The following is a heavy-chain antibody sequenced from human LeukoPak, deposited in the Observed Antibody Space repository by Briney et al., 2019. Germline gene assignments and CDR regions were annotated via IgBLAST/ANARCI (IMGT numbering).Heavy chain of an antibody. J-gene: IGHJ4*02. D-gene: IGHD4-11*01. CDR2: IYYSGST. CDR1: GGSISSSNYY. CDR3: ARRGNSNFSNRFDY. V-gene: IGHV4-39*01. Sequence: PSETLSLTCTVSGGSISSSNYYWAWIRQPPGKGLEWIGSIYYSGSTYYNPSLKSRVTISVDTSKNQFSLKLSSVTAADTAVYYCARRGNSNFSNRFDYWGQGTLVTVSS.